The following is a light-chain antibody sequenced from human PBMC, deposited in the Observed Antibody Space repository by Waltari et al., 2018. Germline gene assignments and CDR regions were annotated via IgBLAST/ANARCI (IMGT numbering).Light chain of an antibody. CDR1: QSVLYSSNNKNY. Sequence: DIVMTQSPDSLAVSLGERATINCKSSQSVLYSSNNKNYLAWYKQKPGQPPKLLIYWASTRESGVPELFRGSGSGTGFTLTISGLQAENVAVYYCQQYYSTPSWTFGQGTKVEIK. J-gene: IGKJ1*01. V-gene: IGKV4-1*01. CDR2: WAS. CDR3: QQYYSTPSWT.